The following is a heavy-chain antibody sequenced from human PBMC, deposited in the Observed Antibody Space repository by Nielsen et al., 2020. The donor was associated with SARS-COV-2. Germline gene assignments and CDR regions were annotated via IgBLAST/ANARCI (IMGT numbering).Heavy chain of an antibody. J-gene: IGHJ4*02. CDR3: ATDLTTVDY. V-gene: IGHV3-74*01. Sequence: GGSLRLSCAASGFAFSSYWMHWVRQAPGKGLVWVSRIDSDGNNTSYADSVKGRFSISRDNAKNMLYLQMDSLRAEDTAVYYCATDLTTVDYWGQGTLVTVSS. CDR2: IDSDGNNT. CDR1: GFAFSSYW. D-gene: IGHD4-11*01.